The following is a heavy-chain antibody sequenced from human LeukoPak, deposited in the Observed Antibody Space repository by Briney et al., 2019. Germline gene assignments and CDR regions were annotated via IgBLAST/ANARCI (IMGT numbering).Heavy chain of an antibody. V-gene: IGHV1-8*01. Sequence: GASVEVSCKSSGYTFTSYDINWVRQATGQGLEWMGWMNPNSGNTGYSQKFQGRVTMTRNTSISTAYMELSSLRSEDTAVYYCARGRVSYCSSTSCYTGGWFDPWGQGTLVTVSS. CDR2: MNPNSGNT. J-gene: IGHJ5*02. D-gene: IGHD2-2*02. CDR1: GYTFTSYD. CDR3: ARGRVSYCSSTSCYTGGWFDP.